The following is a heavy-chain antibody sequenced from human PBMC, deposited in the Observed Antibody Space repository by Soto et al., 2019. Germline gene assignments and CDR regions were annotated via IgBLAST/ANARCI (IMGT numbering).Heavy chain of an antibody. D-gene: IGHD2-2*01. V-gene: IGHV1-69*13. CDR1: GGTFSSYA. Sequence: SVKVSCKASGGTFSSYAISWVRRAPGQGLEWMGGIIPIFGTANYAQKFQGRVTITADESTSTAYMELSSLRSEDTAVYYCAREPAATDYYYYGMDVWGQGTTVTVSS. J-gene: IGHJ6*02. CDR3: AREPAATDYYYYGMDV. CDR2: IIPIFGTA.